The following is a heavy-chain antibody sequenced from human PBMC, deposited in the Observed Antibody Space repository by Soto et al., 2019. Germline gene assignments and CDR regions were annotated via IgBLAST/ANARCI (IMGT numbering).Heavy chain of an antibody. D-gene: IGHD2-8*01. CDR1: GFTFSNAW. Sequence: GGSLRLSCAASGFTFSNAWMSWVRQAPGKGLGWVGRIKSKTDGGTTDYAAPVKGRFTISRDDSKNTLYLQMNSLKTEDTAVYYCTTDPGCTNGLCYDLPFDYWGQGTLVTVSS. CDR3: TTDPGCTNGLCYDLPFDY. V-gene: IGHV3-15*01. CDR2: IKSKTDGGTT. J-gene: IGHJ4*02.